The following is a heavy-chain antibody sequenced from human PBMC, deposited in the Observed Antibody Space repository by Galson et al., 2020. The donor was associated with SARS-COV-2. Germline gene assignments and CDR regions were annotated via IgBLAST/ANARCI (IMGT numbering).Heavy chain of an antibody. CDR3: AKEGGTGWATDYFQH. CDR2: LNHTGDDT. D-gene: IGHD6-19*01. Sequence: GGSLRLSCAASGFTFSNYAMGWVRQAPGKRLEWVSLLNHTGDDTYYADSVKGRFTISRDNSRNTLYLQMNGLRGDDTAVYFCAKEGGTGWATDYFQHWGQGTLVTVSS. V-gene: IGHV3-23*01. J-gene: IGHJ1*01. CDR1: GFTFSNYA.